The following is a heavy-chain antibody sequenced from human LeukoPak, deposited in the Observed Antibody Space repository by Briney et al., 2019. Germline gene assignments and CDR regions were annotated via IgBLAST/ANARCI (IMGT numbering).Heavy chain of an antibody. CDR1: GGSFSGYY. CDR3: ARSRSSSWYPNPGTFDI. D-gene: IGHD6-13*01. V-gene: IGHV4-34*01. Sequence: PSETLSLTCAVYGGSFSGYYWSWIRQPPGKGLEWIGEINHSGSTNYNPSLKSRVTISVDTSNNQFSLKLSSVTAADTAVYYCARSRSSSWYPNPGTFDIWGQGTMVTVSS. CDR2: INHSGST. J-gene: IGHJ3*02.